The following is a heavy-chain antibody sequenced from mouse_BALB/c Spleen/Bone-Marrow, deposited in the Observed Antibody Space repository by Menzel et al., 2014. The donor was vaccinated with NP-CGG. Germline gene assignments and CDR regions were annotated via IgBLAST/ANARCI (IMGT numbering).Heavy chain of an antibody. Sequence: VKLVESGPGLVAPSQSLSITCTVSGFSLTSYGVHWVRQPPGKGLEWLGVIWAGGSTNYNSALMSRLSISKDSSKSQVCLKMNSLQTDDTAMYYCARDENYYGNYGTMDYWGQGTSVTVSS. CDR2: IWAGGST. D-gene: IGHD2-1*01. CDR3: ARDENYYGNYGTMDY. V-gene: IGHV2-9*02. J-gene: IGHJ4*01. CDR1: GFSLTSYG.